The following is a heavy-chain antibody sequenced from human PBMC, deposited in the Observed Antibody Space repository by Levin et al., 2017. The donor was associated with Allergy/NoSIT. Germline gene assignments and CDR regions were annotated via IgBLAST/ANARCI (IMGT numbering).Heavy chain of an antibody. CDR3: ASSNYYDSSGYYYAFYWYFDL. Sequence: PGESLKISCAASGFTFSDYYMSWIRQAPGKGLEWVSYISSSGSTIYYADSVKGRFTISRDNAKNSLYLQMNSLRAEDTAVYYCASSNYYDSSGYYYAFYWYFDLWGRGTLVTVSS. CDR2: ISSSGSTI. CDR1: GFTFSDYY. D-gene: IGHD3-22*01. J-gene: IGHJ2*01. V-gene: IGHV3-11*01.